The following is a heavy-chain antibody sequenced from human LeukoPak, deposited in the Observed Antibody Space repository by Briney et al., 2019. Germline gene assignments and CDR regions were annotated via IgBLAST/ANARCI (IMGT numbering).Heavy chain of an antibody. CDR1: GFTFGDCG. D-gene: IGHD3-10*01. V-gene: IGHV3-49*04. CDR2: IRSKTYGGTT. CDR3: SGSFGEF. J-gene: IGHJ4*02. Sequence: GGSLRLSCTASGFTFGDCGMSWVRQAPGKGLEWVGFIRSKTYGGTTEYAASVKGRFIISRDDSKSIAYLQMNSLKTEDTAVYYCSGSFGEFWGQGTLVTVSS.